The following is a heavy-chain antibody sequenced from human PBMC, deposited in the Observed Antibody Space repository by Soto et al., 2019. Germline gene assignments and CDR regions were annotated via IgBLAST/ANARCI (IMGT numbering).Heavy chain of an antibody. CDR1: GFTFSSYA. CDR3: ARPFISGYYYYYGMDV. CDR2: ISGSGGST. J-gene: IGHJ6*02. V-gene: IGHV3-23*01. Sequence: GGSLRLSCAASGFTFSSYAMSWVRQAPGKGLEWVSAISGSGGSTYYADSVKGRFTISRDNSKNTLHLQMNSLRAEDTAVYYCARPFISGYYYYYGMDVWGQGTTVTVSS. D-gene: IGHD5-12*01.